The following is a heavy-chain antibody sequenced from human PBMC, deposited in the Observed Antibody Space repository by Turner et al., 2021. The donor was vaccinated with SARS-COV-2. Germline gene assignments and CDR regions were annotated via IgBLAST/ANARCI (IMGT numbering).Heavy chain of an antibody. CDR3: ATKTHCGSDCYSKYFDL. V-gene: IGHV4-39*01. Sequence: QFQLEQSGPGPVQASEILSLTCAVSGGSRPNRVSFWGWASQATGRGLEWIASMSYSEMTYRNPSLRSRVSISKDTSKNQFSLRLTSLTAADTAIYYCATKTHCGSDCYSKYFDLWGRGTPVTVAS. CDR1: GGSRPNRVSF. J-gene: IGHJ2*01. D-gene: IGHD2-21*02. CDR2: MSYSEMT.